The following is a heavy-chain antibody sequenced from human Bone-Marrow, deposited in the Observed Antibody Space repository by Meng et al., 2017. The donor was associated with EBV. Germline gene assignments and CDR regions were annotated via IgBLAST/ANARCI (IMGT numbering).Heavy chain of an antibody. V-gene: IGHV4-39*07. J-gene: IGHJ4*02. D-gene: IGHD4-17*01. Sequence: RLQWAAPGLVQLSETLSPICTFSVAPITTPNSYWGWIRKPPGKGLEWIGTFYSVTTTFYNPSLRSRLAISVDTSKNQFSLRLTSLTAADTAVYYCVRGYDYGDYVDYWGQGTLVTVSS. CDR1: VAPITTPNSY. CDR2: FYSVTTT. CDR3: VRGYDYGDYVDY.